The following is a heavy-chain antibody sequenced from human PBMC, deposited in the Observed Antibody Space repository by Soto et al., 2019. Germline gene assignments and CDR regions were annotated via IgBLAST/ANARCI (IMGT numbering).Heavy chain of an antibody. CDR3: AKDQLSPYYYDSSGLWDY. V-gene: IGHV3-23*01. D-gene: IGHD3-22*01. CDR1: GFTFSSYA. J-gene: IGHJ4*02. Sequence: GGSLRLSCAASGFTFSSYAMSWVRQAPGKGLEWVSAISGSGGSTYYADSVKGRFTISRDNSKNTLYLQMNSLRAEDTAVYYCAKDQLSPYYYDSSGLWDYWGQGTLVTVSS. CDR2: ISGSGGST.